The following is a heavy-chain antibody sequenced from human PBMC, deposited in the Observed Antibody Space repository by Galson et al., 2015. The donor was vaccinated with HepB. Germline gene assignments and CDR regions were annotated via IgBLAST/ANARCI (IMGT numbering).Heavy chain of an antibody. CDR2: INPNSGGT. CDR3: ARIPHDYGEYYFDY. CDR1: GYTFTGYY. D-gene: IGHD4-17*01. V-gene: IGHV1-2*02. Sequence: SVKVSCKASGYTFTGYYMHWVRQAPGQGLEWMGWINPNSGGTNYAQKFQGRVTMTRDTSISTAYMELSRLRSDDTAVYYCARIPHDYGEYYFDYWGQGTLVTVSS. J-gene: IGHJ4*02.